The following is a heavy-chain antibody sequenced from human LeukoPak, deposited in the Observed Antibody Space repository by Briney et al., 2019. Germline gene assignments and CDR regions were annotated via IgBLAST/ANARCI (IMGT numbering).Heavy chain of an antibody. V-gene: IGHV3-23*01. D-gene: IGHD5-12*01. CDR3: AKGIVATIDYFDY. Sequence: QPGGSLRLSCAASGFTFSTYAMSWVRQAPGKGLEWVSAITGSGGSTYYADSVKGRFTISRDNSKNTLYLQMNSLRAEDTAVYYCAKGIVATIDYFDYWGQGTLVTVSS. CDR1: GFTFSTYA. J-gene: IGHJ4*02. CDR2: ITGSGGST.